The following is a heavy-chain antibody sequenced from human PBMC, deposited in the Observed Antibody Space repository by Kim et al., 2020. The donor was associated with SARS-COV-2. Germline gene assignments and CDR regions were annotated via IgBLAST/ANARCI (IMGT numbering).Heavy chain of an antibody. V-gene: IGHV3-23*01. J-gene: IGHJ4*02. D-gene: IGHD6-13*01. CDR3: AKDSYSSSWTYYFDY. Sequence: DSVKGRFTISRDNSKNPLYLQMNSLRAEDTAVYYCAKDSYSSSWTYYFDYWGQGTLVTVSS.